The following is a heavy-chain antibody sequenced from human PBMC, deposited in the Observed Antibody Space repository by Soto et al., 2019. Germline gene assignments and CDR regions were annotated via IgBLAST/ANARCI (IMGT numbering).Heavy chain of an antibody. Sequence: QVQLVQSGAEVKKPGSSVKVSCKASGGTFSSYAISWVRQAPGQGLEWMGGIIPIFGTANYAQKFQGRVTITADESTSTAYIELSSLRSEDTAVYYCARVAAGKHPVYYFDYWGQGTLVTVSS. V-gene: IGHV1-69*01. CDR2: IIPIFGTA. CDR3: ARVAAGKHPVYYFDY. J-gene: IGHJ4*02. CDR1: GGTFSSYA.